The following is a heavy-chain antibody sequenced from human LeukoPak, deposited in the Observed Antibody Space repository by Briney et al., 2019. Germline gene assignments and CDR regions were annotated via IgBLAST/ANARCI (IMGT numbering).Heavy chain of an antibody. V-gene: IGHV4-59*01. Sequence: SETLSLTCTVSGGSIRSYYWSWTRQPPGKGLEWIGYIYYSGSTNYNPSLKSRVTISEDTSKNQFSLKLSSVTAADTAVYYCARAQTAGGNYYGSGSYYNGFDYWGQGTLVTVSS. J-gene: IGHJ4*02. CDR3: ARAQTAGGNYYGSGSYYNGFDY. CDR2: IYYSGST. D-gene: IGHD3-10*01. CDR1: GGSIRSYY.